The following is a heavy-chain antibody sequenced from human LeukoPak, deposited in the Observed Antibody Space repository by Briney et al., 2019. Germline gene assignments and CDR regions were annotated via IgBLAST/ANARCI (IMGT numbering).Heavy chain of an antibody. CDR2: IWYDGSNK. CDR3: ARGLGYCTSTTCLLPFDY. D-gene: IGHD2-2*01. Sequence: RPGGSLRLSCAASGFTFSSYGMHWVRQAPGKGLEWVAVIWYDGSNKYYADSVKGRFTVSRDNSKNTLYLQMNSLRAEDTAMYYCARGLGYCTSTTCLLPFDYWGQGTLVTVSS. J-gene: IGHJ4*02. CDR1: GFTFSSYG. V-gene: IGHV3-33*01.